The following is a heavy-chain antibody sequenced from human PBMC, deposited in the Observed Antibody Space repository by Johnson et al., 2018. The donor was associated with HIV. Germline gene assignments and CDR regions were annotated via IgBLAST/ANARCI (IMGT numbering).Heavy chain of an antibody. Sequence: VHLVESGGGVVQPGRSLRLSCAASGFTFSSYGMHWVRQAPGKGLEWVAVIWYDGSNKYYADSVKGRFTISRDNSKNTLYLQMNSLRAEDTAVYYCAKGFFELDDAFDIWGQGTMVTVSS. CDR2: IWYDGSNK. CDR1: GFTFSSYG. J-gene: IGHJ3*02. D-gene: IGHD3/OR15-3a*01. V-gene: IGHV3-33*06. CDR3: AKGFFELDDAFDI.